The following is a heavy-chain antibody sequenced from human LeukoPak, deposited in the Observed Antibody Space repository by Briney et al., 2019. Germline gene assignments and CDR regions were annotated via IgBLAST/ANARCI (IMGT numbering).Heavy chain of an antibody. CDR1: GFTFDDYI. CDR3: AKIPQREWELPRNYYYYYMDV. J-gene: IGHJ6*03. CDR2: ISWDGDTT. Sequence: GSLRLSCAASGFTFDDYIIHWVRQAAGKGLEWVSLISWDGDTTYYADSVKGRFTISRDNSKNTLYLQMNSLRAEDTAVYYCAKIPQREWELPRNYYYYYMDVWGKGTTVTVSS. V-gene: IGHV3-43*01. D-gene: IGHD1-26*01.